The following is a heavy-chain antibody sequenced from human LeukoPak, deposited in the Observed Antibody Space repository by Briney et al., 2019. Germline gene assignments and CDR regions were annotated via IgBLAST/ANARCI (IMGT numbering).Heavy chain of an antibody. CDR1: GFTFTRYT. J-gene: IGHJ6*02. V-gene: IGHV3-21*01. CDR2: ISTSSSYI. Sequence: GGSLRLSCAASGFTFTRYTMNWVRQAPGKGLEWVSSISTSSSYIYYSDSVKGRFTISRDNAKNSLYLQMNSLRAEDTAVYYCARAARESDYEYYYYYGMDVWGQGTTVTVSS. D-gene: IGHD5-12*01. CDR3: ARAARESDYEYYYYYGMDV.